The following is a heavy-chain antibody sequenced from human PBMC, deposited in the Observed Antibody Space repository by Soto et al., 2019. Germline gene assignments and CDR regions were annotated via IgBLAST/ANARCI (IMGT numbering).Heavy chain of an antibody. Sequence: EVHLVESGGGLVKPGGSLRLSCAASGFTFSNAWMSWVRQAPGKGLEWVGRIKSKTDGETPAYAAPVKGRFTVSRADSKSTLYLQMNSLITDDTAVYYCTTDDPINKSWGQGTLVTVSS. CDR2: IKSKTDGETP. CDR1: GFTFSNAW. J-gene: IGHJ5*02. CDR3: TTDDPINKS. V-gene: IGHV3-15*01.